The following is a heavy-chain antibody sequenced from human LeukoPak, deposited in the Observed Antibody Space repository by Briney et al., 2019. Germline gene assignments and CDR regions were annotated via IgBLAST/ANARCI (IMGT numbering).Heavy chain of an antibody. CDR2: IYYSGST. Sequence: SETLSLTCTVSGGSISSYYWSWIRQPPGKGLEWIGYIYYSGSTNYNPSLKSRVTISVDTSKNQFSLKLSSVTAADTAVYYCARAEYYFDYWGQGTLITVSS. CDR1: GGSISSYY. V-gene: IGHV4-59*01. J-gene: IGHJ4*02. D-gene: IGHD3-10*01. CDR3: ARAEYYFDY.